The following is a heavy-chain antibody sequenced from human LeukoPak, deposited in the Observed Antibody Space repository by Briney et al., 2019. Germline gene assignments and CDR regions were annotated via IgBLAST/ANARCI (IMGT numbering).Heavy chain of an antibody. CDR3: ARGGPKTDWFDP. CDR2: IYYSGST. V-gene: IGHV4-59*01. CDR1: GGSISSYY. Sequence: SETLSLTCTVSGGSISSYYWSWIRQPPGRGLEWIGYIYYSGSTNYNPSLKSRVTISVDTSKNQFSLRLSSVTAADTAVYYCARGGPKTDWFDPWGQGTLVTVSS. J-gene: IGHJ5*02.